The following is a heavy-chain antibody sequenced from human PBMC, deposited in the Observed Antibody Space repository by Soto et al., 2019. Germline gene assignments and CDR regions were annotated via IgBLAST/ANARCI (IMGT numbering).Heavy chain of an antibody. CDR1: GFTFSNYA. CDR3: AKRIKYSSGWSADY. Sequence: GGSLRLSCAPSGFTFSNYAMSWVRQAPGKGLEWVSAISGNGDHTYYADSVKGRFTISRDNSKNTLYLQMNSLRAEDTAIYYCAKRIKYSSGWSADYWGQGTLVTVSS. J-gene: IGHJ4*02. CDR2: ISGNGDHT. D-gene: IGHD6-19*01. V-gene: IGHV3-23*01.